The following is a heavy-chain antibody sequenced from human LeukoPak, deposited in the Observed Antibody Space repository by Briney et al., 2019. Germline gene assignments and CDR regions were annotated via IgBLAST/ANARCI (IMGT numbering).Heavy chain of an antibody. J-gene: IGHJ4*02. CDR3: AKQRSYYDSASYRNCFDY. D-gene: IGHD3-22*01. V-gene: IGHV3-33*06. Sequence: PGRSLRLSCATSGFTFSTYGMHWVRQAPGTGLEWVSVIWYDGSEKYYADSVKGRFTVSRDNSKNTLYLQMSSLRAEDTAVYYCAKQRSYYDSASYRNCFDYWGQGTLVTVSS. CDR1: GFTFSTYG. CDR2: IWYDGSEK.